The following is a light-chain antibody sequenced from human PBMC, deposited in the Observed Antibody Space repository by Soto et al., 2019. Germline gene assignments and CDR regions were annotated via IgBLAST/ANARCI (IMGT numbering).Light chain of an antibody. J-gene: IGKJ5*01. CDR1: QPISNY. CDR2: AAS. V-gene: IGKV1-27*01. CDR3: QQRSNWPPIT. Sequence: DMRMTQSPSSLSASIVDRVTXTCRASQPISNYLAWYQQKPGKIPNLLIYAASTLQAGVPSRFSGSGSGTDFTLTISSLEPEDFAVYYCQQRSNWPPITFGQGTRREIK.